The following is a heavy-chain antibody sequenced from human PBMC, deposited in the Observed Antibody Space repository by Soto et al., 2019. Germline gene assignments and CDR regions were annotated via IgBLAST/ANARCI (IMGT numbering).Heavy chain of an antibody. Sequence: SVKVSCKASGYSLTSYYMHWVRQAPGQGLEWMGITNPSDGSTSYAQKFQGRVTMTSDTSTSTVYMEMSSLRSEDTAMYYCARSYVTSRPIDFWGQGTLVTVSS. D-gene: IGHD3-10*02. V-gene: IGHV1-46*01. CDR2: TNPSDGST. CDR3: ARSYVTSRPIDF. CDR1: GYSLTSYY. J-gene: IGHJ4*02.